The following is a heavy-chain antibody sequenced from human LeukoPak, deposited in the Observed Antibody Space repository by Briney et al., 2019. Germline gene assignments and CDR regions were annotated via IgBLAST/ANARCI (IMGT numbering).Heavy chain of an antibody. CDR3: ARSRAFNSGAFDP. D-gene: IGHD1-26*01. V-gene: IGHV4-61*01. Sequence: SETLSLTCTVSGASVSSASYWTWIRQPPGKGVEWIAHIYNGVNTNYNPSLKSRVTISVDTSKNQFSLRLNSVTAADTAIYYCARSRAFNSGAFDPWGQGSLVTVSS. CDR1: GASVSSASY. J-gene: IGHJ5*02. CDR2: IYNGVNT.